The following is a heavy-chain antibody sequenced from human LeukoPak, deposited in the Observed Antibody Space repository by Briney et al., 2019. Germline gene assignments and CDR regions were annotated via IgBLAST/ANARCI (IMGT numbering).Heavy chain of an antibody. CDR3: ARDPTYYYGSGSYYIGGWFDP. CDR1: GYTFTSYG. V-gene: IGHV1-18*01. J-gene: IGHJ5*02. CDR2: ISAYNGNT. Sequence: ASVKVSCKASGYTFTSYGISWVRQAPGQGLEWMGWISAYNGNTNYAQKLQGRVTMTRDTSISTAYMELSRLRSDDTAVYYCARDPTYYYGSGSYYIGGWFDPWGQGTLVTVSS. D-gene: IGHD3-10*01.